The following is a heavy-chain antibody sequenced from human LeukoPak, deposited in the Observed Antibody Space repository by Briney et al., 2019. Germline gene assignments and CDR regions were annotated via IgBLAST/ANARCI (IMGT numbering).Heavy chain of an antibody. J-gene: IGHJ4*02. CDR3: TKGRGI. CDR1: GGSISSGSYD. CDR2: IYTSGSS. D-gene: IGHD3-10*01. V-gene: IGHV4-61*09. Sequence: TSETLSLTCTVPGGSISSGSYDWYRIRQPAGKGLEWIGHIYTSGSSNYSPSLKSRVTISVDTSKNQFSLKLTSVTAADTAVYYCTKGRGIWGQGTLVTVSS.